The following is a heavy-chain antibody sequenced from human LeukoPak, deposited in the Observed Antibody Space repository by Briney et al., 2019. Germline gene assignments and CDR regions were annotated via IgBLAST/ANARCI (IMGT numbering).Heavy chain of an antibody. CDR3: AREYSSSSARVFDI. V-gene: IGHV4-4*07. D-gene: IGHD6-6*01. CDR1: GGSISTYY. J-gene: IGHJ3*02. Sequence: SETLSLICNVSGGSISTYYWSWIRQPAGKGLEWIGRIYSSGNSNYSPSLKSRVTMSVDTSKTQFSLNLTSVTAADTAVYYCAREYSSSSARVFDIWGQGTMVTVSS. CDR2: IYSSGNS.